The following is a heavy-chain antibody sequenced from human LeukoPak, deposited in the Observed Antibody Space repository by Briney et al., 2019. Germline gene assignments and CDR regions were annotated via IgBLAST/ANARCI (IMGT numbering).Heavy chain of an antibody. CDR2: IYYSGST. J-gene: IGHJ2*01. D-gene: IGHD1-26*01. CDR3: AGQGSYSGSYSHWYFDL. CDR1: GGSISSYY. Sequence: SETLSLTCTVPGGSISSYYWSWIRQPPGKGLEWIGYIYYSGSTNYNPSLKSRVTISVDTSKNQFSLKLSSVTAADTAVYYCAGQGSYSGSYSHWYFDLWGRGTLVTVSS. V-gene: IGHV4-59*08.